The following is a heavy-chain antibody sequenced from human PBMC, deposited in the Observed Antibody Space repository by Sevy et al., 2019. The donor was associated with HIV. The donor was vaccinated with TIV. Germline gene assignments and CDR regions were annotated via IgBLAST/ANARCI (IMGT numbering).Heavy chain of an antibody. CDR1: GYTFTNYG. CDR2: ITTYNGKT. D-gene: IGHD5-18*01. J-gene: IGHJ4*02. V-gene: IGHV1-18*01. Sequence: ASVKVSCKASGYTFTNYGITWVRQAPGQGLEWMGWITTYNGKTNYVEKLQGRVTMTIDTSTSTAYMELSSLRSEDTAVYYCARDGSGYSYGYHRYFDYWGQGTLVTVSS. CDR3: ARDGSGYSYGYHRYFDY.